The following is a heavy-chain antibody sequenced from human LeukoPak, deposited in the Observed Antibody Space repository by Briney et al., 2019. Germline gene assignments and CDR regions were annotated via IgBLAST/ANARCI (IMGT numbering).Heavy chain of an antibody. J-gene: IGHJ6*04. D-gene: IGHD3-9*01. CDR2: ISAYNGNT. V-gene: IGHV1-18*04. CDR1: GYTFTSYG. Sequence: GASVKVSCKASGYTFTSYGISWVRQAPGQGLEWTGWISAYNGNTNYAQKLQGRVTMTTDTSTSTAYMELSSLRSEDTAVYYCARGPYYDILTGWNGMDVWGEGTTVTVSS. CDR3: ARGPYYDILTGWNGMDV.